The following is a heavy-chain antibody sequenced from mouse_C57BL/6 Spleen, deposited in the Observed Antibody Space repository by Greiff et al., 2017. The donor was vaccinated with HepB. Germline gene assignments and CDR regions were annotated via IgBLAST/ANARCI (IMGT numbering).Heavy chain of an antibody. CDR3: ARQGAAQALYYFDY. CDR2: ISSGGSYT. D-gene: IGHD3-2*02. CDR1: GFTFSSYG. J-gene: IGHJ2*01. V-gene: IGHV5-6*01. Sequence: EVKLVESGGDLVKPGGSLKLSCAASGFTFSSYGMSWVRQTPDKRLEWVATISSGGSYTYYPDSVKGRFTISRDNAKNTLYLQMSSLKSEDTAMYYCARQGAAQALYYFDYWGQGTTLTVSS.